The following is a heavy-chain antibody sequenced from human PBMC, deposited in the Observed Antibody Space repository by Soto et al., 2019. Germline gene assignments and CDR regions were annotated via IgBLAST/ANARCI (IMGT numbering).Heavy chain of an antibody. J-gene: IGHJ6*03. CDR2: IIPILGIA. V-gene: IGHV1-69*02. CDR1: GGTFSSYT. CDR3: ASRSADAEGGQQNHYYYYMDV. Sequence: SVKVSCKASGGTFSSYTISWVRQAPGQGLEWMGRIIPILGIANYAQKFQGRVTITADKSTSTAYMELSSLRSEGTAVYYCASRSADAEGGQQNHYYYYMDVPGKGTTVTVSS. D-gene: IGHD1-26*01.